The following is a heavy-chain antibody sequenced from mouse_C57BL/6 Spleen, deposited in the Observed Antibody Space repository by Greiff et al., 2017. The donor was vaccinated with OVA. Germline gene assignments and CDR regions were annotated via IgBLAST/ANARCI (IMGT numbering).Heavy chain of an antibody. CDR2: INPSNGGT. V-gene: IGHV1-53*01. J-gene: IGHJ1*03. CDR1: GYTFTSYW. D-gene: IGHD1-1*01. CDR3: ARETTGVATPSYCYFDV. Sequence: QVQLQQPGTELVKPGASVKLSCKASGYTFTSYWMHWVKQRPGQGLEWIGNINPSNGGTNYNEKFKSKATLTVDKSSSTAYMQLSSLTSEDSAVYYSARETTGVATPSYCYFDVWGTGTTVTASS.